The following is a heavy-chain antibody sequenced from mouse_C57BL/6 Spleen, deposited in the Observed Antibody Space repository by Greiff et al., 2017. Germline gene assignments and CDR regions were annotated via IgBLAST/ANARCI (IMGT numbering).Heavy chain of an antibody. CDR1: GFTFSDYG. Sequence: EVKVVESGGGLVKPGGSLKLSCAASGFTFSDYGMHWVRQAPEKGLEWVAYISSGSSTIYYADTVKGRFTISRDNAKNTLFLQMTSLRSEDTAMYYCARMDYSNYGFAYWGQGTLVTVSA. CDR2: ISSGSSTI. CDR3: ARMDYSNYGFAY. V-gene: IGHV5-17*01. J-gene: IGHJ3*01. D-gene: IGHD2-5*01.